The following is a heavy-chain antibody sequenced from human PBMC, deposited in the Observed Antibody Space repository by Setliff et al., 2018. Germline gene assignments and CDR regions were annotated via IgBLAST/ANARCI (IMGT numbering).Heavy chain of an antibody. V-gene: IGHV4-34*01. Sequence: SETLSLTCAVYGGSFSTYYWIWIRQPPGKGLEWIGEINHSGSTNYNPSLKSRVTISVDTSKNQFSLKLSSVTAADTALYYCSRGQDNSKVGHDWGQGTLVTVSS. CDR1: GGSFSTYY. D-gene: IGHD1-20*01. J-gene: IGHJ4*02. CDR3: SRGQDNSKVGHD. CDR2: INHSGST.